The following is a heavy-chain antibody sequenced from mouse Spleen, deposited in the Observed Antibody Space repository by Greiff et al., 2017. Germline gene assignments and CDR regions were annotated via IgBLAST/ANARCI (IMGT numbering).Heavy chain of an antibody. V-gene: IGHV1-19*01. J-gene: IGHJ3*01. D-gene: IGHD2-4*01. CDR2: INPYNGGT. CDR3: ARSGYDYDRGFAY. CDR1: GYTFTDYY. Sequence: EVQLQQSGPVLVKPGASVKMSCKASGYTFTDYYMNWVKQSHGKSLEWIGVINPYNGGTSYNQKFKGKATLTVDKSSSTAYMELNSLTSEDSAVYYCARSGYDYDRGFAYWGQGTLVTVSA.